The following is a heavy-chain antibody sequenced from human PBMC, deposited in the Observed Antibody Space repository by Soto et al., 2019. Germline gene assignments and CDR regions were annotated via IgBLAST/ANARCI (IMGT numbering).Heavy chain of an antibody. CDR2: FIPILGIA. Sequence: QVQLVQSGAEVKKPGSSVKVSCKASGGTFSSYTISWVRQAPGQGLEWMGRFIPILGIANYAQKFQGRVTIPPDKSTTTAYMEMSSHRSEVTAVYYCASGRNYYDSSGYYFPVSWFDPWGQGTLVTVSS. J-gene: IGHJ5*02. D-gene: IGHD3-22*01. CDR3: ASGRNYYDSSGYYFPVSWFDP. CDR1: GGTFSSYT. V-gene: IGHV1-69*02.